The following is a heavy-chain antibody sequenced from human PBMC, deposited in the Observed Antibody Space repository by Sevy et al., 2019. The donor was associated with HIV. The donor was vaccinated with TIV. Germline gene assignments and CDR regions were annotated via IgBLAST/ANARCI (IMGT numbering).Heavy chain of an antibody. CDR1: GGSISSGGYS. D-gene: IGHD4-17*01. CDR2: IYHSGST. CDR3: ARVRYTVTKSRPLNWFDP. V-gene: IGHV4-30-2*01. Sequence: SETLSLTCAVSGGSISSGGYSWSWIRQPPGKGLEWIGYIYHSGSTYYNPSLKSRVTISVDRSKNQFSLKLSSVTAADTAVYYCARVRYTVTKSRPLNWFDPWCQGTLVTVSS. J-gene: IGHJ5*02.